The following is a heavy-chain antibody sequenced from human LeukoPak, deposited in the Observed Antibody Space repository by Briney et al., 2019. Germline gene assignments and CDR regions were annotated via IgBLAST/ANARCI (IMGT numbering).Heavy chain of an antibody. J-gene: IGHJ4*02. V-gene: IGHV3-23*01. D-gene: IGHD6-6*01. CDR3: ARGPNSNWSGLDF. CDR2: INGNGGGS. CDR1: GFTFSDHA. Sequence: GGSLRLSCAASGFTFSDHAMSWVRQAPAKGLEWVSSINGNGGGSYYIDSVKGRFTVSRDNAKNTLYLQVNNLRAEDTAVYYCARGPNSNWSGLDFWGQGTLLTVSS.